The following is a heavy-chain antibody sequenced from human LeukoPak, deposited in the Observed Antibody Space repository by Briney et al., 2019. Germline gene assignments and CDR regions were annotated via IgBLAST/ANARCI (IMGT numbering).Heavy chain of an antibody. Sequence: PSQTLSLTCTVPGGSISSGDYYWSWIRQPPGKGLEWIGYIYYSGSTYYNPSLKSRVTISVDTSKNQFSLKLSSVTAADTAVYYCASLFRGVTGSSDYYYPDYWGQGTLVTVSS. V-gene: IGHV4-30-4*08. CDR2: IYYSGST. CDR1: GGSISSGDYY. D-gene: IGHD3-22*01. CDR3: ASLFRGVTGSSDYYYPDY. J-gene: IGHJ4*02.